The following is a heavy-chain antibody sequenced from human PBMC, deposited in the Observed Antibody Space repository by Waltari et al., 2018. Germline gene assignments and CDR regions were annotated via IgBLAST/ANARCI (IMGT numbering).Heavy chain of an antibody. J-gene: IGHJ4*02. V-gene: IGHV4-61*09. CDR3: ARADGYSSAFTDY. CDR2: IYTTGGT. Sequence: QVQLQESGPGLVKPSQTLSLTCPLSDGSITSGYYYWNWIRQPAGKGLEWIGYIYTTGGTNYNPSLKSRVTILVDRSKNEISLNLNSVTAADTAVYYCARADGYSSAFTDYWGQGTLVTVSS. CDR1: DGSITSGYYY. D-gene: IGHD6-19*01.